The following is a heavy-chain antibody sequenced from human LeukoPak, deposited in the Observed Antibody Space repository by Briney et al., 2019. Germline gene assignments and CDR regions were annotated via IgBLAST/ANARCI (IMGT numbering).Heavy chain of an antibody. V-gene: IGHV3-23*01. J-gene: IGHJ4*02. CDR3: AKDLTTEYFFDS. Sequence: GGSLRLSCAASGFTFSNVWMNWVRQAPGKGLEWVSNINGGGAITYYADSVKGRFTISRDNSKNTLYLQMNSLRAEDTAVYFCAKDLTTEYFFDSWGQGDLVTVSS. D-gene: IGHD4-17*01. CDR1: GFTFSNVW. CDR2: INGGGAIT.